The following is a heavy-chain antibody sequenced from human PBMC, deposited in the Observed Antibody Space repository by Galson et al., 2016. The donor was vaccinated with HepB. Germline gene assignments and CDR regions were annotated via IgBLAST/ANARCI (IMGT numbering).Heavy chain of an antibody. D-gene: IGHD3-10*01. J-gene: IGHJ4*02. CDR3: ATGWPVWYYGSGSSY. Sequence: SLRLSCAASGFTFTNAWMSWVRQAPGKGLEWVGRIQSNTDGGTADYAAPVKGRFTISRDDSKNTLYLQMNSLKTDDTAVYYGATGWPVWYYGSGSSYWGKGTLVTVSS. CDR2: IQSNTDGGTA. CDR1: GFTFTNAW. V-gene: IGHV3-15*01.